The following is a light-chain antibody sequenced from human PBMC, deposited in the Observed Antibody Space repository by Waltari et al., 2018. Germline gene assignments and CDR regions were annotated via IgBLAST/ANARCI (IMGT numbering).Light chain of an antibody. V-gene: IGKV3-20*01. CDR3: QQYGGSPSN. Sequence: EIVLTQSPGTLSLSPGERATLSCRASQSVSSTYLDWSQQKPGQAPRPLIYGASSRATGIPDRFSGSGSGTDFTLTISRLEPEDFAVYFCQQYGGSPSNFGQGTRLEIK. CDR2: GAS. CDR1: QSVSSTY. J-gene: IGKJ5*01.